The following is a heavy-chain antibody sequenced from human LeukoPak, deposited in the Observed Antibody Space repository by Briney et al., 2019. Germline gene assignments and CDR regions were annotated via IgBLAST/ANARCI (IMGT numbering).Heavy chain of an antibody. CDR3: ARGATSLSYFDS. V-gene: IGHV4-59*01. Sequence: PSQTLSLTCTVSGGSISTYYWSWIRQPPGKGLEWIGYIYYSGSTNYSPSLKSRVTISVDTSKNQFSLKLSSVTAADTAVYHCARGATSLSYFDSRGQGTLVTVSS. D-gene: IGHD2/OR15-2a*01. CDR2: IYYSGST. CDR1: GGSISTYY. J-gene: IGHJ4*02.